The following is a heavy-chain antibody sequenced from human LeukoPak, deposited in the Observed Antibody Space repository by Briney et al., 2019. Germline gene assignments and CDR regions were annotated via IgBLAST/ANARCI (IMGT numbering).Heavy chain of an antibody. CDR1: GYTFTSYD. J-gene: IGHJ4*02. Sequence: ASVKVSCKASGYTFTSYDINWVRQAPGQGLEWMGWMNPNSGETSYAREFQDRITMTRDTSLSTAYMELSRLRSDDTAVYFCARRPINCIITNCYVDYWGQGTLVTVSS. CDR3: ARRPINCIITNCYVDY. D-gene: IGHD2-2*01. CDR2: MNPNSGET. V-gene: IGHV1-2*02.